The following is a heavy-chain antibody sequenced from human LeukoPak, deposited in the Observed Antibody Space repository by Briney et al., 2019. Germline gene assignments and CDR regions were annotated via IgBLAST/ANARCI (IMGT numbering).Heavy chain of an antibody. CDR3: AKTPRATVTTNY. Sequence: PGGSLRLSCAPSGFTFSSYAMSWVRQAPGKGLEWVSAISGSGGSTYYADSVKCRFTISRDNSKNTLYLQMNSLRVEDTAVYYCAKTPRATVTTNYWGQGTLVTVSS. CDR2: ISGSGGST. D-gene: IGHD4-17*01. V-gene: IGHV3-23*01. CDR1: GFTFSSYA. J-gene: IGHJ4*02.